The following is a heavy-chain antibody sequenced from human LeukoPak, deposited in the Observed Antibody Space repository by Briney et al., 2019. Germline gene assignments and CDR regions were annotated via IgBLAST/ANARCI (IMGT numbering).Heavy chain of an antibody. CDR3: TTNGWYCLDH. CDR2: IYYSGST. J-gene: IGHJ1*01. CDR1: GGSISSSSYY. V-gene: IGHV4-39*07. D-gene: IGHD6-19*01. Sequence: SETLSLTCTVSGGSISSSSYYWGWIRQPPGKGLEWIGSIYYSGSTYYNPSLKSRVTISVDTSKNQFSLKLSSVTAADTAVYYCTTNGWYCLDHWGQGALVTVSS.